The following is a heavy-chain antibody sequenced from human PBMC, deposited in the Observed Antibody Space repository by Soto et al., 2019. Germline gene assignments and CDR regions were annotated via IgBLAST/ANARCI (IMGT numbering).Heavy chain of an antibody. CDR2: ISYDGGSK. Sequence: QVQLVESGGGVVQPGKSVRLSCAASGFTFSTYGNHWVRQAPGKGLEWVALISYDGGSKYYGDSVKGRFIISRDNSHNTVSLQMNSLRADDTAVYFCAKEQLAMTVVVADYFDSWGQGTLVTVSS. CDR3: AKEQLAMTVVVADYFDS. J-gene: IGHJ4*02. V-gene: IGHV3-30*18. D-gene: IGHD3-22*01. CDR1: GFTFSTYG.